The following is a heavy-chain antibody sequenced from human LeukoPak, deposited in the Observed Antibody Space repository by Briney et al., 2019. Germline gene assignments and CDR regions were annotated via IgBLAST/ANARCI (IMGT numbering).Heavy chain of an antibody. Sequence: SETLSLTCNVSRGSISSGGHYWSWIRQRPGKGLEWMGYTYFTGSTYYNPSLQSRLIISADTSMTQFSLRLRSVTAADTAVYYCARALVSSGSYLFDYWGQGTLVTVSS. CDR3: ARALVSSGSYLFDY. J-gene: IGHJ4*02. CDR2: TYFTGST. V-gene: IGHV4-31*03. CDR1: RGSISSGGHY. D-gene: IGHD1-26*01.